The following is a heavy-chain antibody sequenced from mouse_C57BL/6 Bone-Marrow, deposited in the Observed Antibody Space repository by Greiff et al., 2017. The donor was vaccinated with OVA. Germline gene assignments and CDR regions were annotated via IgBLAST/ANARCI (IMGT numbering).Heavy chain of an antibody. CDR3: ARERYGSSYNAMDY. CDR2: IDPSDSYT. V-gene: IGHV1-59*01. Sequence: QVQLQQPGAELVRPGTSVKLSCRASGYPFTSYWMHGVKQRPGQGLEWTGVIDPSDSYTNYNQKFKGKATLTVDTSSSTAYMQLSSLTSEDSAVYYCARERYGSSYNAMDYWGQGTSVTVSS. D-gene: IGHD1-1*01. CDR1: GYPFTSYW. J-gene: IGHJ4*01.